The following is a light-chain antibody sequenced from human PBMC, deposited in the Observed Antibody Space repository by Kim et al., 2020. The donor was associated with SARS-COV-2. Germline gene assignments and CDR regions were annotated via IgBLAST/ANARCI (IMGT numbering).Light chain of an antibody. Sequence: SVSPRQTATITCSRDTLGDQYACWYQQKPGQSPVLVIYQDNKRPSGIPERFSGSNSGNTATLTISGTQAMDEADYYCQAWDSSTVLFGGGTQLTVL. CDR3: QAWDSSTVL. CDR1: TLGDQY. CDR2: QDN. V-gene: IGLV3-1*01. J-gene: IGLJ2*01.